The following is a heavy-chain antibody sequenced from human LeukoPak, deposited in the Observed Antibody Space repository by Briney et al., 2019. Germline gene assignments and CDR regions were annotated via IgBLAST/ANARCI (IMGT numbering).Heavy chain of an antibody. CDR2: IKQDGSEK. V-gene: IGHV3-7*01. CDR3: AREEGIDGSGYYYVLGY. D-gene: IGHD3-22*01. J-gene: IGHJ4*02. Sequence: GVLRLSCAASGFIFSRFWMSWVRQAPGKGLEWVANIKQDGSEKHYVDSAKGRFTISRDNAKNSLYLQMNSLRAEDTAVYYCAREEGIDGSGYYYVLGYWGQGTLVTVSS. CDR1: GFIFSRFW.